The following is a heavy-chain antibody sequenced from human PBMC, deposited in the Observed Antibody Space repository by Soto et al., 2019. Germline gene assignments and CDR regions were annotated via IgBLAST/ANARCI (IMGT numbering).Heavy chain of an antibody. J-gene: IGHJ5*02. CDR3: ARVLLRRGNCFDP. CDR2: IYYSGST. CDR1: GGTISSVDSY. V-gene: IGHV4-30-4*02. Sequence: SEPLSLTCTVSGGTISSVDSYWSWNRQPPGKGREWIGYIYYSGSTYYNPSLKSRVTISVDTSKNQISLKLRSVTAADMAVYYCARVLLRRGNCFDPWGQGTLVTVSS.